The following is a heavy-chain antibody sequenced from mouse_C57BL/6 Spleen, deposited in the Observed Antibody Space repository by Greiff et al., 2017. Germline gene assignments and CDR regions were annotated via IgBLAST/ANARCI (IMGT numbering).Heavy chain of an antibody. CDR1: GFSLSTFGMG. CDR3: ARMESSVYDGYYLFAY. J-gene: IGHJ3*01. D-gene: IGHD2-3*01. Sequence: QVTLKESGPGILQPSQTLSLTCSFSGFSLSTFGMGVGWIRQPSGKGLEWLAHIWWDDDKYYHPALKSRRTISKDTSKNQVFLKIADVDTADTATYDCARMESSVYDGYYLFAYWGQGTLLTVSA. V-gene: IGHV8-8*01. CDR2: IWWDDDK.